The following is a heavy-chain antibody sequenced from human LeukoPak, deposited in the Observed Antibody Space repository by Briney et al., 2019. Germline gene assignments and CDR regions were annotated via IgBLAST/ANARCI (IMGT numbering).Heavy chain of an antibody. D-gene: IGHD3-22*01. V-gene: IGHV3-48*03. CDR1: GFSFGGYE. Sequence: PGGSLRLSCAASGFSFGGYEMNWVRQAPGKGLEWVSYISTTGSTVYYAVSVEGRFTISRDNAKNLLYLQMNSLRAEDAAVYYCAKDFPHYYESSHGMDAWGQGTTVTVSS. J-gene: IGHJ6*02. CDR2: ISTTGSTV. CDR3: AKDFPHYYESSHGMDA.